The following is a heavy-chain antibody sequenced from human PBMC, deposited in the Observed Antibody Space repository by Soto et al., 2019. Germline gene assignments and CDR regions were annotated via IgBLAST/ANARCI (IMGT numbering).Heavy chain of an antibody. CDR2: IYYSGST. J-gene: IGHJ4*02. D-gene: IGHD6-19*01. V-gene: IGHV4-59*01. Sequence: SETLSLTCTVSGVSISSYYWSWIRQPPGKGLEWIGYIYYSGSTNYNPSLKSRVTLSVDTSKNQFSLKLSSVSAADTAVYYCARSEAWEVAVAGYRSGLFDYWGQGTLVTVSS. CDR3: ARSEAWEVAVAGYRSGLFDY. CDR1: GVSISSYY.